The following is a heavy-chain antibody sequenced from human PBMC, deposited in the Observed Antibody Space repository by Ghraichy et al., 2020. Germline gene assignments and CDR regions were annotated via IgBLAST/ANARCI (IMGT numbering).Heavy chain of an antibody. CDR1: GYTFTSYD. D-gene: IGHD4-17*01. Sequence: ASVKVSCKASGYTFTSYDINWVRQATGQGLEWMGWMNPNSGNTGYAQKFQGRVTMTTNTSISTAYMELSSLRSEETAVYYCAKTRGVTTVTTPWFDPWGQGTLVTVSS. CDR3: AKTRGVTTVTTPWFDP. J-gene: IGHJ5*02. V-gene: IGHV1-8*01. CDR2: MNPNSGNT.